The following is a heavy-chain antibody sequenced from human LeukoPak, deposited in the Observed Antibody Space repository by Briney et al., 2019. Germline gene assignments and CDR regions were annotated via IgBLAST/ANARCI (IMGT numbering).Heavy chain of an antibody. J-gene: IGHJ4*02. Sequence: GGSLRLSCATSGFTFRNYWMTWVRQAPGKGLEWVAAINEPGSEKYYAGAVKGRFTISRDNTKNTLYLEMNNLASEDAAIYYGASFSEGWGRGQRVPVSA. V-gene: IGHV3-7*01. CDR3: ASFSEG. CDR1: GFTFRNYW. D-gene: IGHD2/OR15-2a*01. CDR2: INEPGSEK.